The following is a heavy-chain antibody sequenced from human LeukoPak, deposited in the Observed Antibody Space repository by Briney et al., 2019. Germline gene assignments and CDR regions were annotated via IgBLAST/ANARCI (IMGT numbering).Heavy chain of an antibody. D-gene: IGHD5-12*01. Sequence: PSETLSLTCTVSGVSISNSNYFWGWLRQPPGKGLEWIGSISYSGSTYYNPSLKSRVTISVDTSKNQFSLNLSSVTAADTAVYYCARYSGRQDFDYWGQGTLVTVSS. CDR1: GVSISNSNYF. J-gene: IGHJ4*02. CDR2: ISYSGST. V-gene: IGHV4-39*01. CDR3: ARYSGRQDFDY.